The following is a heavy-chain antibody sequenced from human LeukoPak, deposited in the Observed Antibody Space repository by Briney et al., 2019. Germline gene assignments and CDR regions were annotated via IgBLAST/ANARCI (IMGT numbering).Heavy chain of an antibody. D-gene: IGHD2-2*01. V-gene: IGHV3-48*01. Sequence: GGSLRLSCAASGFTFSSYSMNWVSQAPGKGLEWVSYISSSSSTIYYADSVKGRFTISRDNAKNSLYLQMNSLRAEDTAVYYCARGGDIVVVPAAYFDYWGQGTLVTVSS. CDR1: GFTFSSYS. CDR2: ISSSSSTI. CDR3: ARGGDIVVVPAAYFDY. J-gene: IGHJ4*02.